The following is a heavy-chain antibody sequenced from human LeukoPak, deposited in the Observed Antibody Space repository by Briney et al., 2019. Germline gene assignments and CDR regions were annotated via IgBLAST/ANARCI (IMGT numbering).Heavy chain of an antibody. CDR2: IIPNSGGT. CDR1: GYTFTGYY. V-gene: IGHV1-2*02. J-gene: IGHJ6*02. Sequence: APVKVSCKASGYTFTGYYMHWVRQAPGQGLEWMAWIIPNSGGTNYAQKFQGRVTMTRGTSIRTAYMELSWLRSDDTAVYYCARARGTNYYGMDVWGQGTTVTVSS. CDR3: ARARGTNYYGMDV. D-gene: IGHD3-16*01.